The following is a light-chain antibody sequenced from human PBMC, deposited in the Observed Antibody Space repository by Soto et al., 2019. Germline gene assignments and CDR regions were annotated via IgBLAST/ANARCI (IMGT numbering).Light chain of an antibody. J-gene: IGKJ3*01. CDR3: QKYNSAPFT. CDR2: AAS. Sequence: DIQMTQSPSSLSASVGDRVTIACRASQGISNYLAWYQQKPGRAPDLLIYAASTLQSGVPSRFSGSGSGTDVTLTIISLQPEDVATYYCQKYNSAPFTFGPGTKVDVK. CDR1: QGISNY. V-gene: IGKV1-27*01.